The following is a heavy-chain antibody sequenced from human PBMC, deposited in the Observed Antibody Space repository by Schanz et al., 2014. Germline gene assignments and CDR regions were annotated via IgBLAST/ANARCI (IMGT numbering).Heavy chain of an antibody. CDR3: ARENSSAYYPAVTYYIDV. J-gene: IGHJ6*03. CDR1: GFTFSQYG. Sequence: QVFLAESGGGVVQPGRSLRLSCAASGFTFSQYGMHWVRQAPGKGLEWVAQISHDGHRDFYADSVKGRFTVSRDNNWKTLSLQMNSLRSDDAAIYHCARENSSAYYPAVTYYIDVWGKGTTVTVSS. CDR2: ISHDGHRD. D-gene: IGHD3-22*01. V-gene: IGHV3-30*03.